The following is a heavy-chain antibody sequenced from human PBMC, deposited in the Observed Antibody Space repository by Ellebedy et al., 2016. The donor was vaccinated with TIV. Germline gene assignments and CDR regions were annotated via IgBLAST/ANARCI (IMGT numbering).Heavy chain of an antibody. D-gene: IGHD5-18*01. CDR3: ARANTAMVRRNHMDV. V-gene: IGHV3-33*01. J-gene: IGHJ6*02. CDR1: GFTFNNYG. CDR2: VWSDGSNK. Sequence: PGGSLRLSCAASGFTFNNYGMHWVRQAPGKGLEWVAVVWSDGSNKYYADSVKGRFTISRDNSKGTLYLQMDSLRAEDTAVNYCARANTAMVRRNHMDVWGQGTTVTVSS.